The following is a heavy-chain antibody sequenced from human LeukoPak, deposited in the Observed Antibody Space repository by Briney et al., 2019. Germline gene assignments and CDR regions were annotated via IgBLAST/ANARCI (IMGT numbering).Heavy chain of an antibody. J-gene: IGHJ5*02. D-gene: IGHD3-16*01. CDR1: GGSISSINLY. V-gene: IGHV4-39*01. CDR2: IYYTGNT. CDR3: ARHDHDSAGTNWFDP. Sequence: SETLSLTCSVSGGSISSINLYWGWIRQPPGEGLEWIATIYYTGNTYYNPSLRSRVTISVDASKNQFSVKLISVTAADTAVYFCARHDHDSAGTNWFDPWGQGTLVTVSS.